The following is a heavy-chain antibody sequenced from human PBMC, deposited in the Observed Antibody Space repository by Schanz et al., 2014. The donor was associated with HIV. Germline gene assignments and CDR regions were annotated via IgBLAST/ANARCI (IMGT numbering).Heavy chain of an antibody. Sequence: EVQLLESGGGLVQPGGSLRLSCAASGFTFSSYWMHWVRQAPGKGLVWVSRINSDGSSTSYADSVKGRFTISRDNAKNTLYLQMNSLRAEDTAVYYCARDWRPNYDFWSGSIGVIGMDVWGQGTTVTVSS. CDR3: ARDWRPNYDFWSGSIGVIGMDV. J-gene: IGHJ6*02. CDR1: GFTFSSYW. CDR2: INSDGSST. D-gene: IGHD3-3*01. V-gene: IGHV3-74*01.